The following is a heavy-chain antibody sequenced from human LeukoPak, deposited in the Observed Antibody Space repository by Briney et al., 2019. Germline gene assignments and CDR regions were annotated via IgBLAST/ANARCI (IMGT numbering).Heavy chain of an antibody. CDR1: GDSISSGDYY. CDR3: ARSKYQLPSSWFDP. J-gene: IGHJ5*02. Sequence: SETLSLTCTVSGDSISSGDYYWSWIRQPAGKGLEWIGRISSSGSTNYNPSLKSRVTISVDTSKNQFSLKLSSVTAADTAVYYCARSKYQLPSSWFDPWGQGTLVTVSS. V-gene: IGHV4-61*02. CDR2: ISSSGST. D-gene: IGHD2-2*01.